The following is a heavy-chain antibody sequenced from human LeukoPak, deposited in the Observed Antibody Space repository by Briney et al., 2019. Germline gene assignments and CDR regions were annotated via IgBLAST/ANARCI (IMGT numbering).Heavy chain of an antibody. D-gene: IGHD2-15*01. Sequence: GGSLRLSCAASGFAFSDFWMSWVRQAPGKGLEWVANVRHDGSAKYYVPSVRGRFTIPRDNAKNSLYLQMNSLTVEDTAVYYCATSHDSAGNDWGQGTLVTVSS. CDR1: GFAFSDFW. CDR2: VRHDGSAK. CDR3: ATSHDSAGND. V-gene: IGHV3-7*01. J-gene: IGHJ4*02.